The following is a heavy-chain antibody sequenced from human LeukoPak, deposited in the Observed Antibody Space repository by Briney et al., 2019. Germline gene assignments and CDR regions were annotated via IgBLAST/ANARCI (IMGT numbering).Heavy chain of an antibody. CDR1: EFSVGSNY. D-gene: IGHD3-10*01. V-gene: IGHV4-39*07. Sequence: GSLRLSCAASEFSVGSNYMTWIRQPPGKGLEWIGSIYYSGSTYYNPSLKSRVTISVDTSKNQFSLKLSSVTAADTAVYYCARDTNYYGSANMDVWGKGTTVTVSS. J-gene: IGHJ6*03. CDR3: ARDTNYYGSANMDV. CDR2: IYYSGST.